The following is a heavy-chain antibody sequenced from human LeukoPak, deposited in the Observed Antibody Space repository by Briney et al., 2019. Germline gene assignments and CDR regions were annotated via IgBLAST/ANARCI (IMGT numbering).Heavy chain of an antibody. CDR2: MNPNSGNT. V-gene: IGHV1-8*01. CDR1: GYTFTSYD. Sequence: ASVKVSCKVSGYTFTSYDINWVRQATGQGLEWMGWMNPNSGNTGYAQKFQGRVTMTRNTSISTAYMELSSLRSEDTAVYYCARGDPITIFGVVISYYYGMDVWGQGTTVTVSS. CDR3: ARGDPITIFGVVISYYYGMDV. D-gene: IGHD3-3*01. J-gene: IGHJ6*02.